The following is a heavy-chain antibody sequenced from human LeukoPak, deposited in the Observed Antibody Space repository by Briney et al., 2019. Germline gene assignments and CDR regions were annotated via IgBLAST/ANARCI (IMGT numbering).Heavy chain of an antibody. D-gene: IGHD3-3*01. CDR1: GYSFTSYW. V-gene: IGHV5-10-1*01. CDR2: IDPSDSYT. J-gene: IGHJ6*02. Sequence: GESLKISCKGSGYSFTSYWFSWVRQMPGKGLEWMGRIDPSDSYTNYSPSFQGHVTISADKSISTAYLQWSSLKASDTAMYYCARRAPHAYYDFWSGPVYGMDVWGQGTTVTVSS. CDR3: ARRAPHAYYDFWSGPVYGMDV.